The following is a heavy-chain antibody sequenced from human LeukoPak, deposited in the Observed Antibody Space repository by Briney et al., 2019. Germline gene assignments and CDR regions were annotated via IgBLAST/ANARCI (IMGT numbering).Heavy chain of an antibody. CDR2: IYYSGST. Sequence: PSETLSLTCTVSGGSISSSSYYWGWIRQPPGKGLEWIGSIYYSGSTYYNPSLKSRVTISVDTSKNQFSLKLSSVTAADTAVYYCARVPVLVVAANLFDYWGQGTLVTVSS. V-gene: IGHV4-39*07. J-gene: IGHJ4*02. D-gene: IGHD2-15*01. CDR3: ARVPVLVVAANLFDY. CDR1: GGSISSSSYY.